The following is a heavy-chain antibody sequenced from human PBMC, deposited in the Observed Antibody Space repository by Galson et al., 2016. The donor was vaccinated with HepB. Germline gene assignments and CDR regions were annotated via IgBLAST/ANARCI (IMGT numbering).Heavy chain of an antibody. CDR3: ARFIASPWNDYYYYGMDV. CDR2: ISNDGSNK. Sequence: SLRLSCADSGFIFRGYAMNWVRQAPGKGLEWLAVISNDGSNKYFADSVKGRFTISRDNSKNTLYLQINSLRAEDTAVYYCARFIASPWNDYYYYGMDVWGKGTTVTVSS. CDR1: GFIFRGYA. J-gene: IGHJ6*04. V-gene: IGHV3-30-3*01. D-gene: IGHD1-1*01.